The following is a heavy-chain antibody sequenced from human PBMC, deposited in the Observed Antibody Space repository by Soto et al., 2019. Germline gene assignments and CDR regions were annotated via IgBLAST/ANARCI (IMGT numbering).Heavy chain of an antibody. J-gene: IGHJ4*02. CDR1: GYTFTNYD. Sequence: QVQVVQSKAEVKKPGASVKVSCKTSGYTFTNYDINWVRQAPGQGLEWMGWVSPDHGNAGYAPQFQGRTTMTSDTSPSTVYMELNNLSSDDTAVYFCAVTAAGYWGQGTMVTVSS. CDR2: VSPDHGNA. V-gene: IGHV1-8*01. CDR3: AVTAAGY. D-gene: IGHD2-21*02.